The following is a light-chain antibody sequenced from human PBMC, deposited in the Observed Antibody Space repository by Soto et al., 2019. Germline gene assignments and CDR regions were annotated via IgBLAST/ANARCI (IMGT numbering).Light chain of an antibody. CDR3: AAWDGSLSGGV. J-gene: IGLJ2*01. V-gene: IGLV1-47*01. CDR2: RHN. Sequence: QSVLTQPPSASGTPGQRVTISCSGSSSNIGSNYVYWYQQLPGTAPKLLIYRHNQRPSGVPDRFSGSKSGTSASLAISGLRSDDEADYYCAAWDGSLSGGVFGGGTKVTVL. CDR1: SSNIGSNY.